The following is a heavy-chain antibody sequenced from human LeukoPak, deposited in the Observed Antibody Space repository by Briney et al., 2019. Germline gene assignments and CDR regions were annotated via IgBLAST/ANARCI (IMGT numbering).Heavy chain of an antibody. CDR2: INIDERIT. Sequence: GGSLRLSCAASGNYWMHWVRQVPGKGLVWVSYINIDERITGYADSVKGRFTISRDNAKNTLYLQMNSLRAEDTAIYYCFREGGDWGQGTLVTVSS. D-gene: IGHD3-10*01. J-gene: IGHJ4*02. CDR1: GNYW. CDR3: FREGGD. V-gene: IGHV3-74*01.